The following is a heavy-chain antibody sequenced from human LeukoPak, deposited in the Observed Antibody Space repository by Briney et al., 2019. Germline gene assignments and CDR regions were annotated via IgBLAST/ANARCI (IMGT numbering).Heavy chain of an antibody. CDR3: ATTGGYKIDY. J-gene: IGHJ4*02. D-gene: IGHD1-1*01. CDR2: IYYSGST. CDR1: GGSISSYY. V-gene: IGHV4-59*01. Sequence: PSETLSLTCTVSGGSISSYYWSWIRQPPGKGLEWIGYIYYSGSTNYNPSLKSRVTISVDTSRNQFSLKLSSVTAADTAVYYCATTGGYKIDYWGQGTLVTVSS.